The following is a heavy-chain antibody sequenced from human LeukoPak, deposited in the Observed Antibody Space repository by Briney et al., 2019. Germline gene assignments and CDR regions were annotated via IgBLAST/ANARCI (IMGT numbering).Heavy chain of an antibody. CDR2: NSWCSGSI. CDR3: AKDFYSSSSFFDY. D-gene: IGHD6-6*01. J-gene: IGHJ4*02. V-gene: IGHV3-9*01. CDR1: GLTFYDYA. Sequence: SGGSVTLSCAPSGLTFYDYAKQGLRHARGKGLVGVPGNSWCSGSIGYADSVKGRFTISRDNAKNSLYLQMNSLRAEDTALYYCAKDFYSSSSFFDYWGQGTLVTVSS.